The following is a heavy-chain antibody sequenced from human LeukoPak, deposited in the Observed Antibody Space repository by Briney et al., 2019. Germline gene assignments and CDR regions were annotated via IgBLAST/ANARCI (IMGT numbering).Heavy chain of an antibody. V-gene: IGHV1-18*04. D-gene: IGHD2-2*01. CDR1: GYTFTSYG. J-gene: IGHJ5*02. CDR3: ARDKRPYCSSTSCAGYNWFDP. CDR2: ISAYNGNT. Sequence: GASVKVSCKASGYTFTSYGISWVRQAPGQGLEGMGWISAYNGNTNYAQKLQGRVTMTTDTSTSTAYMELRSLRSDDTAVYYCARDKRPYCSSTSCAGYNWFDPWGQGTLVTV.